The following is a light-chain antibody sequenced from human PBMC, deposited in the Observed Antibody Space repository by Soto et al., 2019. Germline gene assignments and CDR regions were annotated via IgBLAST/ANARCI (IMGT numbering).Light chain of an antibody. V-gene: IGKV1-5*03. CDR3: QQCDDFLGT. CDR2: KAS. J-gene: IGKJ1*01. CDR1: QNIGNW. Sequence: DIQMTQSPSTLSASVGDRVTITCRASQNIGNWLSWYQQRPGKAPSLLIYKASTSASGVPSRFSGSGSGTDFTLTINSLQPEDFAIYSCQQCDDFLGTFGQGTKLDIK.